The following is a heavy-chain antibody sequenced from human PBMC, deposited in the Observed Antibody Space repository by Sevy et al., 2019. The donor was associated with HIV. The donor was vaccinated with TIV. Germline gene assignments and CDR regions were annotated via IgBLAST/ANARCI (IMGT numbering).Heavy chain of an antibody. D-gene: IGHD4-17*01. V-gene: IGHV3-30-3*01. CDR1: GFTFSSYA. J-gene: IGHJ5*01. Sequence: GGSLRLSCAASGFTFSSYAMHWVRQAPGKGLEWVAATSFDGSNHYYADSVKGRFTISRDNSRNTLYLQMNNLSREDTAVFYCARDQHDYGGNVRTGWFDPWGQGILVTVSS. CDR2: TSFDGSNH. CDR3: ARDQHDYGGNVRTGWFDP.